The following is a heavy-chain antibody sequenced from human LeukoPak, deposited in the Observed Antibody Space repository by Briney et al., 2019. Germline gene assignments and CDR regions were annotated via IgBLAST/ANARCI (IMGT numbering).Heavy chain of an antibody. CDR3: ARVSYDFWSGLFL. J-gene: IGHJ4*02. CDR2: ISGSGGAT. V-gene: IGHV3-23*01. Sequence: GGSLRLSCSASGFTFSSFAMSWVRQTPGKGLEWVSAISGSGGATYYADSVKGRFTISRDNSKNTLYLQMNSLRAEDTAVYYCARVSYDFWSGLFLWGQGTLVTVSS. D-gene: IGHD3-3*01. CDR1: GFTFSSFA.